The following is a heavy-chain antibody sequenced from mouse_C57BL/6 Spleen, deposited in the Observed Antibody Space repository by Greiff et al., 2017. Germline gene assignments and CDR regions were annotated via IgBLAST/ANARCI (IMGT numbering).Heavy chain of an antibody. Sequence: QVQLQQPGAELVKPGASVKLSCKASGYTFTSYWMQWVKQRPGQGLEWIGEIDPSDSYTNYNQKFKGKATLTVDTSSSTAYMQLSSLTSEDSAVXYCARGGRDYYAMDYWGQGTSVTVSS. V-gene: IGHV1-50*01. CDR2: IDPSDSYT. CDR3: ARGGRDYYAMDY. CDR1: GYTFTSYW. J-gene: IGHJ4*01.